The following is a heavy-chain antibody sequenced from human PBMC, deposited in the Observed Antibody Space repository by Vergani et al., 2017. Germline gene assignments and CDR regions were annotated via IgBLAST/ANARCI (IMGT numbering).Heavy chain of an antibody. V-gene: IGHV1-46*01. CDR1: GYTFTSYY. D-gene: IGHD2-2*01. CDR3: ARDSRYCSSTSCYVGRDWFDP. J-gene: IGHJ5*02. CDR2: INPSGGST. Sequence: QVQLVQSGAEVKKPGASVKVSCKASGYTFTSYYMHWVRQAPGQGLEWMGIINPSGGSTSYAQKFHGRVTMTRDTSTSTVYMELSSLRSEDTAVYYCARDSRYCSSTSCYVGRDWFDPWGQGTLVTVSS.